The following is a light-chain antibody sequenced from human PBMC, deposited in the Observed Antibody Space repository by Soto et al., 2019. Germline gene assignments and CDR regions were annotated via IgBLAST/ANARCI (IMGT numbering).Light chain of an antibody. Sequence: QPVLTQPPSVSGAPGQRVTVSCTGSSSNIGARYEVHWYQQLPGTAPKLLIYGNSNRPSGVPDRFSGSKSGTSASLAITGLQAEDEADYYCQSYDSSLSGYVFGTGTKHRP. CDR1: SSNIGARYE. CDR3: QSYDSSLSGYV. CDR2: GNS. V-gene: IGLV1-40*01. J-gene: IGLJ1*01.